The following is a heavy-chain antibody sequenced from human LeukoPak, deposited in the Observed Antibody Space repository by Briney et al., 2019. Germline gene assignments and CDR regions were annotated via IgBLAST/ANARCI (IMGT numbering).Heavy chain of an antibody. V-gene: IGHV3-74*01. CDR1: GFTFSSYW. J-gene: IGHJ4*02. CDR3: SSIPVTGATSLDY. Sequence: PGGSLRLSCAASGFTFSSYWMHWVRQPPGKGLVWVSRINSDGSITHYADSVKGRFTISRDNAKNTLYLQMSSLSAEDTAVYYCSSIPVTGATSLDYWGQGTLVTVSS. D-gene: IGHD1-20*01. CDR2: INSDGSIT.